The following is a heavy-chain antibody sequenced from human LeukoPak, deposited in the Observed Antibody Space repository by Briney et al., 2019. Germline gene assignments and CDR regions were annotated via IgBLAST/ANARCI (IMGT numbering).Heavy chain of an antibody. D-gene: IGHD3-10*01. J-gene: IGHJ6*02. V-gene: IGHV3-30-3*01. CDR1: GFTFSSYA. CDR3: ARGGDYYGSGSYYNDYYYGMDV. Sequence: GGSLRLSCAASGFTFSSYAMHWVRQAPGKGLEWVAVISYDGSNKYYADSVKGRFTISRDNSKNTLYLQMNSLRAEDTAVYYCARGGDYYGSGSYYNDYYYGMDVWGQGTTVTVSS. CDR2: ISYDGSNK.